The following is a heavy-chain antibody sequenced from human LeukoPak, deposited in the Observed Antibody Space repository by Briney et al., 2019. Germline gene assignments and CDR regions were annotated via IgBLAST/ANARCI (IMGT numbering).Heavy chain of an antibody. CDR2: INHSGST. D-gene: IGHD3-22*01. CDR1: GGSFSGYY. Sequence: SETLSLTCAVYGGSFSGYYWSWIRQPPGKGLEWIGEINHSGSTNYNPSLKSRVTISVDTSKNQFSLKLSSVTAADTAVYYCARGEYYYDSSGYYNSFGLEYWGQGTLVTVSS. J-gene: IGHJ4*02. CDR3: ARGEYYYDSSGYYNSFGLEY. V-gene: IGHV4-34*01.